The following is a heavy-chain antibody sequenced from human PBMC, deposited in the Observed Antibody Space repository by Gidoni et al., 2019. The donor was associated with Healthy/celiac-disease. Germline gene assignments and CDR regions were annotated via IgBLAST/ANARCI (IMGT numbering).Heavy chain of an antibody. Sequence: EVQLLESGGGLVQPGGSLRLSCAASGFTFSSYAMSWVRQAPGKGLEWVSAISGSGGSTYYADSVKGRFTISRDNSKNTLYLQMNSLRAEDTAVYYCAKGDYCSSTSCYRDYYYYGMDVWGQGTTVTVSS. CDR1: GFTFSSYA. D-gene: IGHD2-2*01. CDR3: AKGDYCSSTSCYRDYYYYGMDV. CDR2: ISGSGGST. V-gene: IGHV3-23*01. J-gene: IGHJ6*02.